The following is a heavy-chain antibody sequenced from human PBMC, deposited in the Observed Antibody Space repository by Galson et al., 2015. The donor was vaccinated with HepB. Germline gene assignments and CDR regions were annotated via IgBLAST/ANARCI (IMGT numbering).Heavy chain of an antibody. CDR1: GFTFSSYA. J-gene: IGHJ3*02. CDR3: ATHRVYYYDSSGLGQDAFDI. Sequence: SLRLSCAASGFTFSSYAMSWVRQAPGKGLEWVSAISGSGGSTYYADSVKGRFTISRDNSKNTLYLQMNSLRAEDTAVYYCATHRVYYYDSSGLGQDAFDIWGQGTMVTVSS. CDR2: ISGSGGST. D-gene: IGHD3-22*01. V-gene: IGHV3-23*01.